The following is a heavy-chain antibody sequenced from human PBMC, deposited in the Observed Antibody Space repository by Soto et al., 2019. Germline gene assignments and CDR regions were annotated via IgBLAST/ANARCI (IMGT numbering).Heavy chain of an antibody. Sequence: ESGGGVVQPGRSLRLSCAVSGFTFSSYGMHWVRQPPGKGLEWVAVIWYDGSNKWYADSVKGRFTISRDNSKNTLYLQMNSLRAEDTAVYSCARDRGYSGYDSPRFYYGMDVWGQGTSVTVSS. J-gene: IGHJ6*02. V-gene: IGHV3-33*01. CDR3: ARDRGYSGYDSPRFYYGMDV. CDR1: GFTFSSYG. D-gene: IGHD5-12*01. CDR2: IWYDGSNK.